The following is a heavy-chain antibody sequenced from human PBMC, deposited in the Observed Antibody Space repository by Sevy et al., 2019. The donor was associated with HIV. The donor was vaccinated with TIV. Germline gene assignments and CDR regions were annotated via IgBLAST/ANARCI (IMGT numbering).Heavy chain of an antibody. CDR1: GFTFSSYT. CDR3: ARDGGCSTTSCLLYFDY. J-gene: IGHJ4*01. D-gene: IGHD2-2*01. Sequence: GGSLRLSCAVSGFTFSSYTMNWVRQAPGKGLEWVSSISSSSRYIYYADSVKGRFTISRDNAKNSVYLQMNSLGTEDTAVYYCARDGGCSTTSCLLYFDYWGQGTLVTVSS. CDR2: ISSSSRYI. V-gene: IGHV3-21*01.